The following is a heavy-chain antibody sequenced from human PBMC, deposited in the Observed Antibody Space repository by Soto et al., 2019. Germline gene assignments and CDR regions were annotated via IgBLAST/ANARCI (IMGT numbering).Heavy chain of an antibody. V-gene: IGHV4-30-2*01. CDR1: GGSISSGGYS. D-gene: IGHD5-12*01. CDR2: IHHSGSA. Sequence: SETLSLTCAVSGGSISSGGYSWSWIRQPPGNGLEWIGYIHHSGSAYYNPSLKSRVTISVDRSNNLFSLKMRSVSAADTAMYYCASRAYSDFDSGGFDLWGRGIRVTVSS. J-gene: IGHJ5*02. CDR3: ASRAYSDFDSGGFDL.